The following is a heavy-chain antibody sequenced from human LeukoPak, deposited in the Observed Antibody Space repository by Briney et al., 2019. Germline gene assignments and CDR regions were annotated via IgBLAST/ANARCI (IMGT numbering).Heavy chain of an antibody. J-gene: IGHJ4*02. CDR1: GFTFSSYS. V-gene: IGHV3-21*01. CDR2: ISSSSVYI. D-gene: IGHD6-13*01. CDR3: ARDSLSSWYGGFDY. Sequence: PGGSLRLSCAASGFTFSSYSMNWVRQAPGKGLEWVSSISSSSVYIYFADSVKGRFTISRDNAKNSLYLQMNSLRAEDTAVFYCARDSLSSWYGGFDYWGQGTLVTVSS.